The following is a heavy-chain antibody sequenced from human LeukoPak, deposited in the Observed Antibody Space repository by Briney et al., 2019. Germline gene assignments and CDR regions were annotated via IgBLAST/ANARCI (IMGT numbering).Heavy chain of an antibody. CDR3: ARAADSSGYDDFDY. V-gene: IGHV3-21*01. CDR1: GFTFSTFG. J-gene: IGHJ4*02. D-gene: IGHD3-22*01. CDR2: ISSSNRYI. Sequence: GGSLRLSCAASGFTFSTFGMNWVRQAPGKGLEWVSSISSSNRYIYYADSVKGRLTISRDNAKKSLYLQMNSLRAEDTAVYYCARAADSSGYDDFDYWGQGTLVTVSS.